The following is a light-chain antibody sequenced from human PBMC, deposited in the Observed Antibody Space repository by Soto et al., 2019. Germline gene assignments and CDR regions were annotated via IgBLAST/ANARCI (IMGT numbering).Light chain of an antibody. J-gene: IGKJ1*01. Sequence: EIVMTQSPATLSLSPGERVTLSCRASQSFGSNLAWYQQKPGLAPRVLIYDASTRATVIPDRFSGSGSGTDFTLTISRLEPEGFAVYYCQQYGSSPWTFGQGTKVDIK. CDR2: DAS. V-gene: IGKV3D-20*01. CDR1: QSFGSN. CDR3: QQYGSSPWT.